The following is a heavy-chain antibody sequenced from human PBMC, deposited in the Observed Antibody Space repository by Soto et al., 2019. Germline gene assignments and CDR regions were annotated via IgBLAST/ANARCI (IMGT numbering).Heavy chain of an antibody. D-gene: IGHD3-10*01. CDR1: GFTFSSSW. CDR3: ARGPTGWFGYDY. V-gene: IGHV3-74*01. CDR2: INSGASTT. Sequence: DVQLVESGGGLVQPGGSLRLSCAASGFTFSSSWMHWVRQAPGKGLVWVSRINSGASTTNYADSVKGRFTISRDNAKNTLYLHMDSQTADDTAVYYCARGPTGWFGYDYWGQGTLVTVSS. J-gene: IGHJ4*02.